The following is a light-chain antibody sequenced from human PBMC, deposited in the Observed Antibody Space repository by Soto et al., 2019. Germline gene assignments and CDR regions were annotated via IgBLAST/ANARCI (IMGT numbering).Light chain of an antibody. CDR3: QQYNNYPLT. CDR2: GAS. CDR1: QDISTW. V-gene: IGKV1D-16*01. J-gene: IGKJ4*01. Sequence: DLQMTQSPSPLTASVGDRVTIACRASQDISTWLAWHQQKPGKAPKCLVFGASKLQTGVPSRFNGSGSGAHFTLTISSLQPEDSATYFCQQYNNYPLTFGGGTKVEI.